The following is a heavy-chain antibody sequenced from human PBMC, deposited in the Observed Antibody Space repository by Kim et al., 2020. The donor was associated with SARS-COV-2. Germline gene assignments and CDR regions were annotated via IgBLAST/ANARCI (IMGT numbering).Heavy chain of an antibody. J-gene: IGHJ6*02. CDR3: ARDKFRVPNYYGSGSYYTYYYYGMDV. V-gene: IGHV3-30-3*01. Sequence: GGSLRLSCAASGFTFSSYAMHWVRQAPGKGLEWVAVISYDGSNKYYADSVKGRFTIARDNSKNTLYLQMNSLRAEDTAVYYCARDKFRVPNYYGSGSYYTYYYYGMDVWGPGTTVTVSS. CDR1: GFTFSSYA. CDR2: ISYDGSNK. D-gene: IGHD3-10*01.